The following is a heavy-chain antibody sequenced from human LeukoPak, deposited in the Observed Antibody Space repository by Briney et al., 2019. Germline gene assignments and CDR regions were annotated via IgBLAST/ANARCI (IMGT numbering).Heavy chain of an antibody. CDR2: IIPIFGTA. V-gene: IGHV1-69*13. J-gene: IGHJ4*02. CDR1: GGTFSSYA. CDR3: AREASSTWYAMFDF. D-gene: IGHD2-2*01. Sequence: ASVKVSCKASGGTFSSYAISWARQAPGQGLEWMGGIIPIFGTANYAQKFQGRVTITADESTSTAYMELSSLRAEDTAVYYCAREASSTWYAMFDFWGQGTLVTVSS.